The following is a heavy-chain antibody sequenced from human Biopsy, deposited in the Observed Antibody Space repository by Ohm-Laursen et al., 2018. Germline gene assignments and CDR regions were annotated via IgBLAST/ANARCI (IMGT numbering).Heavy chain of an antibody. CDR2: IYGGGFGT. V-gene: IGHV3-23*01. Sequence: SLRLSCTASGFTFNNYGMQWVRQAPGKGLEWVAGIYGGGFGTYYADSVKGRFSISRDNSENTLYLHMNSLRAEDTAVYFCAKFEGDPTPSYYFDYWGQGTLVTVSS. J-gene: IGHJ4*02. CDR3: AKFEGDPTPSYYFDY. D-gene: IGHD3-10*01. CDR1: GFTFNNYG.